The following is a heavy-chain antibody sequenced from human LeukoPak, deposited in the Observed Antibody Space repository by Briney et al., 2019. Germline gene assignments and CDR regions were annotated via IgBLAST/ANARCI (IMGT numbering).Heavy chain of an antibody. Sequence: MPSETLSLTCTVSGGSISSYYWSWIRQPPGKGLEWIGSIYYSGSTNYNPSLKSRVTMSVDTSKNQFSLKLSSVTAADTAVYYCARGSRISNYYYYMDVWGKGTTVTISS. CDR2: IYYSGST. CDR1: GGSISSYY. CDR3: ARGSRISNYYYYMDV. V-gene: IGHV4-59*12. D-gene: IGHD2-15*01. J-gene: IGHJ6*03.